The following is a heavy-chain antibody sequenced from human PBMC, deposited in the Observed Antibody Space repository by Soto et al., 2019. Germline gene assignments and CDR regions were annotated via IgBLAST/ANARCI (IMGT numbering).Heavy chain of an antibody. Sequence: QLELVQSGAEVKKTGSSVKVSCKASGGTFSSYTISWVRQAPGQGLEWMGRIIPILGIANYAQKFQGRVTITADKSTSTAYMELSSLRPEDTAVYYCAREEYYYGSGAFFDYWGQGTLVTVSS. CDR1: GGTFSSYT. CDR2: IIPILGIA. J-gene: IGHJ4*02. V-gene: IGHV1-69*08. CDR3: AREEYYYGSGAFFDY. D-gene: IGHD3-10*01.